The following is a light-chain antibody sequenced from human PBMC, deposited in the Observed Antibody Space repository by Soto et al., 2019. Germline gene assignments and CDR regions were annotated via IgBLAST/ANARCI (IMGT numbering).Light chain of an antibody. V-gene: IGLV1-47*02. J-gene: IGLJ1*01. Sequence: QSALTQPPSASGTAGQVVTISCSGGDSNIGSNSVYWYQHLPRMAPKLLIYYNNQRPSGVPDRFSGSRSGTSDSLAIVGLRSEDEAVYYCAAWDASMSACVFGNGTKVTVL. CDR2: YNN. CDR3: AAWDASMSACV. CDR1: DSNIGSNS.